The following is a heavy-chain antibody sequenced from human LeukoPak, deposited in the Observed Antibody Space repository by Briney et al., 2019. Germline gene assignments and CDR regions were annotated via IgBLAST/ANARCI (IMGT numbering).Heavy chain of an antibody. CDR3: ARNPMALGVDDA. CDR1: GFTVSSNY. D-gene: IGHD3-3*01. CDR2: IYYSGST. V-gene: IGHV4-39*07. J-gene: IGHJ5*02. Sequence: PGGSLRLSCAASGFTVSSNYMSWVRQPPGKGLEWIGSIYYSGSTYYNPSLKSRVTISVDTSKNQFSLKLSSVTAADTAVYYCARNPMALGVDDAWGQGTLVTVSS.